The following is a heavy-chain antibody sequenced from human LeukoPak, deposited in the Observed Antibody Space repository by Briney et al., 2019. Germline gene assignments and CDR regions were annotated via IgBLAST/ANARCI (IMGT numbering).Heavy chain of an antibody. CDR3: ARGAGSSDY. J-gene: IGHJ4*02. V-gene: IGHV4-34*01. CDR2: INHSGST. CDR1: GGSISSHY. Sequence: PSETLSLTCTVSGGSISSHYWSWIRQPPGKGLEWIGEINHSGSTNYNPSLKSRVTISVDTSKNQFSLKLSSVTAADTAVYYCARGAGSSDYWGQGTLVTVSS.